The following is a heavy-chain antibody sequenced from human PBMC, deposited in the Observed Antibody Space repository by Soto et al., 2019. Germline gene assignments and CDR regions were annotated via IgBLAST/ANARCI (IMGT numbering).Heavy chain of an antibody. V-gene: IGHV3-23*01. CDR1: GFTFSTYA. D-gene: IGHD3-10*01. J-gene: IGHJ4*02. CDR3: AKELLRLGESLERYFDY. Sequence: EVQLLESGGDLVQPGGSLRLSCAASGFTFSTYAMSWVRQAPGKGLEWVSAISGSGSSRYYADSAKGRFTISRDNSKNTLFLQLNSLRAEDTAVSYCAKELLRLGESLERYFDYWGQGTLVTVSS. CDR2: ISGSGSSR.